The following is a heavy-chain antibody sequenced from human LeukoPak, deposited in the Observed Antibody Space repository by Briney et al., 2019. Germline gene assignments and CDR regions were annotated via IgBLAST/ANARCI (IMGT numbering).Heavy chain of an antibody. CDR3: ARELSGYSGYDP. CDR1: GGSISSYY. Sequence: SETLSLTCTVSGGSISSYYWSWIRQPPGEGLEWIGYIYYSGSTNYNPSLKSRVTISVDTSKNQFSLKLSSVTAADTAVYYCARELSGYSGYDPWGQGTLVTVSS. D-gene: IGHD5-12*01. V-gene: IGHV4-59*01. J-gene: IGHJ5*02. CDR2: IYYSGST.